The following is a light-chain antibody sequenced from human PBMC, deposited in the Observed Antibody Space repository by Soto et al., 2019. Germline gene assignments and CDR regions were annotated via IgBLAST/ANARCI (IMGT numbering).Light chain of an antibody. V-gene: IGLV2-14*01. Sequence: QSVLTQPASVSGSPGQSITTSCTGTSSDVGGYSYVSWYQQHPGKAPKLMIYEVSNRPSGVSNRFSGSKSGNTASLTISGLQAEDEADYYCSSYTSSSTYVFGTGTRSPS. CDR3: SSYTSSSTYV. J-gene: IGLJ1*01. CDR1: SSDVGGYSY. CDR2: EVS.